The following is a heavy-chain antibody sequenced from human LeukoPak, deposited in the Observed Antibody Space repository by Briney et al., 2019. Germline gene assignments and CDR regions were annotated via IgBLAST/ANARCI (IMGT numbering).Heavy chain of an antibody. CDR3: ARGGVYSSGWYVDY. CDR2: ISSSSSYI. Sequence: GGSLRLSCAASGFTFSSYWMSWVRQAPGKGLEWVSSISSSSSYIYYADSVKGRFTISRDNAKNSLYLQMNSLRAEDTAVYYCARGGVYSSGWYVDYWGQGTLVTVSS. D-gene: IGHD6-19*01. J-gene: IGHJ4*02. V-gene: IGHV3-21*01. CDR1: GFTFSSYW.